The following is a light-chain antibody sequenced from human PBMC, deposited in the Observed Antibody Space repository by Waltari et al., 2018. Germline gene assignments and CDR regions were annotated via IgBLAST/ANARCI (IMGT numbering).Light chain of an antibody. CDR2: NAS. CDR1: QSVGTY. V-gene: IGKV3-11*01. J-gene: IGKJ1*01. CDR3: QQRTNWSWT. Sequence: EIVLTQSPATLSLSPGERATLSCRASQSVGTYLAWYQRKPGQAPRLLIYNASKRPTGIPTRFSGSGSGTDFTLTISSLEPEDFAVYYCQQRTNWSWTFGQGTKVEIK.